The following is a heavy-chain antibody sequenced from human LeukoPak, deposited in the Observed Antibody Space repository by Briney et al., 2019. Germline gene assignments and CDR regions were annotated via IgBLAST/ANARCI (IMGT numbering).Heavy chain of an antibody. CDR1: GFIVSSNF. D-gene: IGHD2-8*01. Sequence: PGGSLRLSCAASGFIVSSNFMSWVRQAPGKGLEWVSVISGSGDSTHYADSVKGRFTIFRDNSKNTVYLQMNSLRAEDTAVYYCANEGPNFDYWGQGTLVTVSS. V-gene: IGHV3-23*01. CDR2: ISGSGDST. J-gene: IGHJ4*02. CDR3: ANEGPNFDY.